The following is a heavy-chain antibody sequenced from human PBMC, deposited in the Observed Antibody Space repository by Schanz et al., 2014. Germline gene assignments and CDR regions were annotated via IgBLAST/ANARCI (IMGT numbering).Heavy chain of an antibody. D-gene: IGHD5-12*01. Sequence: EVQLVESGGGLVKPGGSLRLSCAASGIDFSSYSMNWVRQAPGKGLEWVSVIYSGGSTYYADSVKGRFTISRDNAKNTLYLQMNSVRAEDTAVYFCARDGGRDGYNLAFDVWGQGTLVTVSS. J-gene: IGHJ3*01. CDR3: ARDGGRDGYNLAFDV. V-gene: IGHV3-66*01. CDR1: GIDFSSYS. CDR2: IYSGGST.